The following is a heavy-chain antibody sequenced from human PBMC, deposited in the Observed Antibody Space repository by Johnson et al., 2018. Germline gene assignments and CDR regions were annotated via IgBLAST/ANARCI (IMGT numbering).Heavy chain of an antibody. V-gene: IGHV3-9*01. CDR1: GFTFDDYA. D-gene: IGHD4-17*01. Sequence: VQLVQSGGGVVQPGRSLRLSCAASGFTFDDYAMHWVRQAPGKGLEWVSGISWNSGSIGYADSVKGRFTISRDNAKNSLYLQMNSLRAEGTAVYFCARARSRVDYGDYDGGDDGFGIWGQGTMVTGAS. J-gene: IGHJ3*02. CDR2: ISWNSGSI. CDR3: ARARSRVDYGDYDGGDDGFGI.